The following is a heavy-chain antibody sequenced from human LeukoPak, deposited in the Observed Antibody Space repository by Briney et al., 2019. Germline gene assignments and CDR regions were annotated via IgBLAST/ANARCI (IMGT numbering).Heavy chain of an antibody. CDR1: GGSISSYY. CDR3: ARVLVYGSGSYYNWFDP. CDR2: IYYSGST. Sequence: SETLSLTCTVSGGSISSYYWSWIRQPPGKGLEWIGYIYYSGSTNYNPSLKSRVTISVDTSKNQFSLKLSSVTAADTAVYYCARVLVYGSGSYYNWFDPWGQGTLVTVSS. J-gene: IGHJ5*02. V-gene: IGHV4-59*01. D-gene: IGHD3-10*01.